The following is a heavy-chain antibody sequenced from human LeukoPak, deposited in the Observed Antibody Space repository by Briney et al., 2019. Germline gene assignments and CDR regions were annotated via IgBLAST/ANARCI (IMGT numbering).Heavy chain of an antibody. CDR1: GFTFSSYE. CDR3: AKILVAVAGTFDY. D-gene: IGHD6-19*01. Sequence: PGGSLRLSCAASGFTFSSYEMNWVRQAPGKGLEWVSYISSSGSTIYYADSVKGRFTISRDNAKNTLYLQMNSLRAEDTAVYYCAKILVAVAGTFDYWGQGTLVTVSS. J-gene: IGHJ4*02. V-gene: IGHV3-48*03. CDR2: ISSSGSTI.